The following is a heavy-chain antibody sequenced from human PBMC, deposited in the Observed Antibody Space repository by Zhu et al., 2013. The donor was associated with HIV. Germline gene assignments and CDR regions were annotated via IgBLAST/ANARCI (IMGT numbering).Heavy chain of an antibody. CDR2: INPNSGGT. CDR3: ARVAEVVVVVAATPYYYYYMDV. CDR1: GYTFTGYY. D-gene: IGHD2-15*01. V-gene: IGHV1-2*02. Sequence: VQLVQSGAEVKKPGASVKVSCKASGYTFTGYYMHWVRQAPGQGLEWMGWINPNSGGTNYAQKFQGRVTMTRDTSISTAYMELSRLRSDDTAVYYCARVAEVVVVVAATPYYYYYMDVWGKGTTVTVSS. J-gene: IGHJ6*03.